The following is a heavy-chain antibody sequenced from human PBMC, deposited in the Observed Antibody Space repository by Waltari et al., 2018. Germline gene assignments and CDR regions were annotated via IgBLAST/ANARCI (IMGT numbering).Heavy chain of an antibody. Sequence: QLQLQESGAGLVKPSETLSLTCTVSGGSISSSSYYWGWIRRAPGEGLEWTGSIYYRGSTHDNPPLQGRVTLSVDTAKNHFSLKLSCVTAADTAVYYCARQNYDSSGYYLYWGQGTLVTVSS. CDR3: ARQNYDSSGYYLY. D-gene: IGHD3-22*01. CDR2: IYYRGST. CDR1: GGSISSSSYY. J-gene: IGHJ4*02. V-gene: IGHV4-39*07.